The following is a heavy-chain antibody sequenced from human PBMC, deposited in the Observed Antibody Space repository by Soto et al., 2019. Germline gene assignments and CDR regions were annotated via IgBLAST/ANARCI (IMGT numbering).Heavy chain of an antibody. V-gene: IGHV3-64D*08. D-gene: IGHD3-3*01. CDR1: GFTVSSKY. CDR2: ISSSGGST. Sequence: PGGSLRLSCAASGFTVSSKYMTWVRQAPGKGLECVSAISSSGGSTYYADSVKGRFTISRDNSKNTLYLQMSSLRAEDTAVYYCVNGPYDFWSGYYAVYGMDVWGQGTTVTVSS. CDR3: VNGPYDFWSGYYAVYGMDV. J-gene: IGHJ6*02.